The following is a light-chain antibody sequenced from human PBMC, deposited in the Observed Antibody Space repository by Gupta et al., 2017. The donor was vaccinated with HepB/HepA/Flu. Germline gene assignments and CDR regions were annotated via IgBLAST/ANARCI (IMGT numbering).Light chain of an antibody. CDR1: SSDVGGLNY. CDR3: TSYTVSSTCV. V-gene: IGLV2-14*03. CDR2: DVS. J-gene: IGLJ3*02. Sequence: QSALTQPASVSGSPGQSITISCTGTSSDVGGLNYVSWYQQHPVTAPKLMIYDVSNRPSGVSNRFSASKSANTASLTISGLQAEDDADYYCTSYTVSSTCVFGGGTKLTVL.